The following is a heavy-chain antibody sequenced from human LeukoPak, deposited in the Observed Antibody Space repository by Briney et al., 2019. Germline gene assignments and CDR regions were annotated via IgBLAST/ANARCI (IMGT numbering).Heavy chain of an antibody. Sequence: WDPLSLHCAGSGLPLSSSIYCCRGARQPPGEGLDWIGCMYYSGSTYYSSSLKGRVTISLDTPKSQFSPRLNSVTASDTAVYYCARHIAFHANLDYWGQGTLVTVSS. D-gene: IGHD3-3*02. V-gene: IGHV4-39*01. CDR3: ARHIAFHANLDY. J-gene: IGHJ4*02. CDR1: GLPLSSSIYC. CDR2: MYYSGST.